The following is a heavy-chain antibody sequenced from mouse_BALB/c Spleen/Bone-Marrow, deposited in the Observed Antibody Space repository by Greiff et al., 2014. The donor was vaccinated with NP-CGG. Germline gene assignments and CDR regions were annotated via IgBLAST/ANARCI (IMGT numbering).Heavy chain of an antibody. J-gene: IGHJ3*01. CDR1: GYSFTIYW. CDR2: IHPSDIET. CDR3: ARGEITAFAY. V-gene: IGHV1-61*01. D-gene: IGHD2-4*01. Sequence: QVQLQQSGAELVRPGASVKLSCRASGYSFTIYWMNWVKQRPGQGLEWIGMIHPSDIETRLNQKFKDKATLTVDKSSNTAYMQLSSPTSEDSAVYYCARGEITAFAYWGQGTPVTVSA.